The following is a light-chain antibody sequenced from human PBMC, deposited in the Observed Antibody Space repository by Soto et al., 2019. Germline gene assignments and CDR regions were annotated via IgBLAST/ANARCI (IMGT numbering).Light chain of an antibody. J-gene: IGLJ2*01. V-gene: IGLV2-11*01. CDR2: DVS. CDR3: SSYAGSNSVV. CDR1: SSDVRGYNY. Sequence: QSALTQPRSVSGSPGQSVTISCTGTSSDVRGYNYVSWYQQHPGKAPKLMIYDVSTRPSGVPDRFSGSKSGNTASLTISGLQAEDEADYYCSSYAGSNSVVFGGGTKLTVL.